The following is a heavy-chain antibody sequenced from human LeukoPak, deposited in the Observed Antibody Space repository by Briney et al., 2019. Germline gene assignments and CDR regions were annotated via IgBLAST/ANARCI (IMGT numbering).Heavy chain of an antibody. CDR3: ARKRYCSSTSCYNYYYYGMDV. D-gene: IGHD2-2*02. Sequence: GASVKVSCKASGGTFSSYAISWVRQAPGQGLEWMGGIIPIFGTANYAQKFQGRVTITADESTSTAYMELSSLRSEDTAVYYCARKRYCSSTSCYNYYYYGMDVWGQGILVTVSS. V-gene: IGHV1-69*13. CDR1: GGTFSSYA. J-gene: IGHJ6*02. CDR2: IIPIFGTA.